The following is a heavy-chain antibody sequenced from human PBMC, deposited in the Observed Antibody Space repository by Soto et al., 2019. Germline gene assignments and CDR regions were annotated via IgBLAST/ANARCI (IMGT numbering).Heavy chain of an antibody. CDR2: ISWNSGII. V-gene: IGHV3-9*03. D-gene: IGHD1-26*01. CDR1: GFTFDDYG. Sequence: EMQLVESGGGLVQPGRSLRLSCAASGFTFDDYGMHWVRQAPGKGLEWVSGISWNSGIIDYADSVKGRFTISRDNAKNSLYLQVNNYCAKDIEWGGSHLNHAFDIWGQGTVVSVSS. J-gene: IGHJ3*02. CDR3: HLNHAFDI.